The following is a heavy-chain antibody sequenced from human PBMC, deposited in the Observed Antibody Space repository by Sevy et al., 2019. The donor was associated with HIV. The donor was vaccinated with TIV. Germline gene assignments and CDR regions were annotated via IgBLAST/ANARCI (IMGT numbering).Heavy chain of an antibody. D-gene: IGHD2-2*01. CDR1: GDSISNYY. V-gene: IGHV4-59*01. Sequence: SETLSLTCTVSGDSISNYYWSWIRQPPGKGLEWIGYFYYSKSTNYNPSLKSRVTISVDTSKNQISLKLRSVTAADTAVYYCARTSAYYYYGVDVWGQGTTVAVSS. CDR2: FYYSKST. J-gene: IGHJ6*02. CDR3: ARTSAYYYYGVDV.